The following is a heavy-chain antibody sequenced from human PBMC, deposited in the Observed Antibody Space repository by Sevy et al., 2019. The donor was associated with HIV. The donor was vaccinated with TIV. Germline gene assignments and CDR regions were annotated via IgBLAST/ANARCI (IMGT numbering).Heavy chain of an antibody. CDR3: ATGGYSGYDFDY. J-gene: IGHJ4*01. CDR2: FDPEDGET. CDR1: GYTLTELS. V-gene: IGHV1-24*01. D-gene: IGHD5-12*01. Sequence: ASVKVSCKVSGYTLTELSMHWVRQAPGKGLEWMGGFDPEDGETIYAQKFQGRVTMTEDTSTDTAYMELSSLRSEDTAVYYCATGGYSGYDFDYWGQEPWSPSPQ.